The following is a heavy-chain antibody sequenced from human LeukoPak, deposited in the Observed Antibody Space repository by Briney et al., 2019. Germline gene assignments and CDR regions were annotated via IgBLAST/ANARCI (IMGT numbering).Heavy chain of an antibody. CDR3: AKVQGLYDSSGYPFDY. CDR2: ISGSGGST. D-gene: IGHD3-22*01. CDR1: GFTFSSYA. V-gene: IGHV3-23*01. J-gene: IGHJ4*02. Sequence: GGSLRLSCAASGFTFSSYAMSWVHQAPGKGLEWVSAISGSGGSTYYADSVKGRFTISRDNSKNTLYLQMNSLRAEDTAVYYCAKVQGLYDSSGYPFDYWGQGTLVTVSS.